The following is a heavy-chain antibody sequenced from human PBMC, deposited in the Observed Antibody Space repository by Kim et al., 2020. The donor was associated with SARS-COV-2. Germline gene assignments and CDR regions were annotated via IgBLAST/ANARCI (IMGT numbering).Heavy chain of an antibody. J-gene: IGHJ4*02. Sequence: ASVKVSCKTSGYTFTSYYMHWVRQAPGQGLEWMGIINPSGGSTSYAQKFQGRVTMTRDTSTSTVYMELSSLRSEDTAVYYCARDKEGHSSSWTPQPHDYWGQGTLVTVSS. CDR1: GYTFTSYY. CDR3: ARDKEGHSSSWTPQPHDY. D-gene: IGHD6-13*01. CDR2: INPSGGST. V-gene: IGHV1-46*01.